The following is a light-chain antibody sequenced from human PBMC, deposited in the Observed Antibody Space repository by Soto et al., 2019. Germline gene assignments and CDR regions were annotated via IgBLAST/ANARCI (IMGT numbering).Light chain of an antibody. CDR3: CSYAGSGTLL. J-gene: IGLJ2*01. CDR2: EGN. CDR1: SSDVGTYNL. Sequence: QSALTQPASVSGSPGQSITISCTGTSSDVGTYNLVSWYQQHPGKAPKLIIYEGNKRPSGVSNRFSGSKSDNTVSLTISGLQADDETDCYCCSYAGSGTLLFGGGTKLTVL. V-gene: IGLV2-23*01.